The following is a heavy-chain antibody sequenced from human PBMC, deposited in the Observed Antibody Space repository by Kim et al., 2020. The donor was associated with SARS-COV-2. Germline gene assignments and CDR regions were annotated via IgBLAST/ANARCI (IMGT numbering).Heavy chain of an antibody. J-gene: IGHJ6*02. Sequence: GGSLRLSCAASGLTFDDYAMHWVRQAPGKGLEWVSGISWNSGSIGYADSVKGRFTISRDNAKNSLYLQMNSLRAEDTALYYCAKDRLRCSSTSCYKDYYYGMDVWGQGTTVTVSS. CDR1: GLTFDDYA. V-gene: IGHV3-9*01. CDR3: AKDRLRCSSTSCYKDYYYGMDV. CDR2: ISWNSGSI. D-gene: IGHD2-2*02.